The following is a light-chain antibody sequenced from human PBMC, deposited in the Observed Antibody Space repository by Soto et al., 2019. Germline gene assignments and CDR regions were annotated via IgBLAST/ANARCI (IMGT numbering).Light chain of an antibody. CDR2: GAS. J-gene: IGKJ5*01. CDR3: QQYENSPIT. V-gene: IGKV3-20*01. CDR1: QSITSSF. Sequence: PGEIASLSCGASQSITSSFLAWYQQKPGQAPRLLIYGASSRATGIPDRFSGTGSETDFTLTINRLEPEDFAVYYCQQYENSPITFGQGTRLEI.